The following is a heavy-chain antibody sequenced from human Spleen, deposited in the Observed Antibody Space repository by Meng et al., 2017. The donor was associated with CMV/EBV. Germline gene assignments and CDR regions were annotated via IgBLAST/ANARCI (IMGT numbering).Heavy chain of an antibody. CDR1: GDSISSGSFY. D-gene: IGHD6-6*01. V-gene: IGHV4-61*01. CDR2: IYFTGST. J-gene: IGHJ4*02. CDR3: AREGTYSSSALDY. Sequence: SETLSLTCTVSGDSISSGSFYWSWIRQPPGKGLEWIGHIYFTGSTKYNPSLKSRVTMSVDTSKNELSLKMTSVTAADTAVYYCAREGTYSSSALDYWGQGTLVTVSS.